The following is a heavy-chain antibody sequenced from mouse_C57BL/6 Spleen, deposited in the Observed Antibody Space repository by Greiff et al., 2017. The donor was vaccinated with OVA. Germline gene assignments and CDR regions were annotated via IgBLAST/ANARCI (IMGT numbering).Heavy chain of an antibody. D-gene: IGHD2-4*01. J-gene: IGHJ4*01. V-gene: IGHV1-15*01. CDR2: IDPETGGT. CDR1: GYTFTDYE. CDR3: TRYDYDGRGYAMDY. Sequence: QVQLKESGAELVRPGASVTLSCKASGYTFTDYEMHWVKQTPVHGLEWIGAIDPETGGTAYNQKFTGKAILTADKSSSTAYMELRSLTSEDSAVYYCTRYDYDGRGYAMDYWGQGTSVTVSS.